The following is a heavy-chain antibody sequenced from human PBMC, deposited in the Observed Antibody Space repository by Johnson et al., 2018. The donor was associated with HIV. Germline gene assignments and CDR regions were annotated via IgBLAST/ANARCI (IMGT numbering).Heavy chain of an antibody. CDR2: ISYDGSNK. D-gene: IGHD4/OR15-4a*01. J-gene: IGHJ3*01. Sequence: HVQLVESGGGVVQPGRSLRLSCAASGFTLSTYGMHWVRQAPGKGLEWVAVISYDGSNKYYADSVKGRFTISRDNSKNTLYLQMNSLRAEDTAVYYCAKDKRDYGGPPGADAFDFWGQVTMVTVSS. V-gene: IGHV3-30*18. CDR3: AKDKRDYGGPPGADAFDF. CDR1: GFTLSTYG.